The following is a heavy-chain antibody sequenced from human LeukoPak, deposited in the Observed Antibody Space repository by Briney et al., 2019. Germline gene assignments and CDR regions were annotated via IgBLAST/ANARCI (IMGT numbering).Heavy chain of an antibody. CDR2: ISGNNDNP. J-gene: IGHJ4*02. V-gene: IGHV1-18*04. D-gene: IGHD2-2*01. CDR3: ARDGTSTDDY. Sequence: ASVKVSCKASGYTFTGYYMHWVRQAPGQGLEWMGWISGNNDNPNYGQKFQGRFTGTTDSSTSTAYMELRNLTFDDTAVYYCARDGTSTDDYWGQGTLVTVSS. CDR1: GYTFTGYY.